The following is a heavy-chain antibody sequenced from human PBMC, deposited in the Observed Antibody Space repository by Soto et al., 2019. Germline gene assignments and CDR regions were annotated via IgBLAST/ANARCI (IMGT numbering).Heavy chain of an antibody. V-gene: IGHV4-4*02. Sequence: QVQLQESGPGLVEPSGTLSLTCAVSGGSIRSGNWWSWVRQPPGKGLEWIGEIYHSGTTNYNPSRNSRVTISVDESKYQSSLKLTSVPAAETAVYYCARQRGYYVDYWGQGTLVTVSS. J-gene: IGHJ4*02. CDR3: ARQRGYYVDY. CDR2: IYHSGTT. D-gene: IGHD3-22*01. CDR1: GGSIRSGNW.